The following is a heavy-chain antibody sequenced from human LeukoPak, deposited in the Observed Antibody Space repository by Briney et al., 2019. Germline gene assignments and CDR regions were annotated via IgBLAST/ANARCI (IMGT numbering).Heavy chain of an antibody. CDR1: GGSFSGYC. CDR3: ARRGSTRVPGTIRRAFGI. J-gene: IGHJ3*02. V-gene: IGHV4-34*12. D-gene: IGHD2-2*02. CDR2: SILSGST. Sequence: SETLSLTCAVYGGSFSGYCWSWIRQPPGKGLEWIGESILSGSTNYNPSLKSRVTISVDTSKNQFSLKLSSVTAADTAVYYCARRGSTRVPGTIRRAFGIWGQGTMVTVSS.